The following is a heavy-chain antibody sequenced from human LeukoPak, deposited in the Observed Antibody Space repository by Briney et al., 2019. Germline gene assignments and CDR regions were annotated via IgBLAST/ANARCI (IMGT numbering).Heavy chain of an antibody. CDR2: INHSGST. J-gene: IGHJ4*02. CDR3: AREGQKNIAVAGKFDY. V-gene: IGHV4-34*01. CDR1: GGSFSGYY. Sequence: SETLSLTCAVYGGSFSGYYWSWIRQPPGKGLEWIGEINHSGSTNYNPSLKSRVTISVDTSKNQFSLKLSSVTAADTAVYYCAREGQKNIAVAGKFDYWGQGTLVTVSS. D-gene: IGHD6-19*01.